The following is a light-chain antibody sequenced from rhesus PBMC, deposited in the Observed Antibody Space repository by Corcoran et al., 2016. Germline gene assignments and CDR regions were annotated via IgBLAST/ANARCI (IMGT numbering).Light chain of an antibody. CDR1: QSISSW. CDR2: KAS. Sequence: DIQMTQSPSSLSASVGDTVTITCRASQSISSWLVWYKQKPGKAPKLLIYKASSLQSGVPSRFSGSGCVTEFTLTISSLQSEEFATYYCQQYSSSPRTFGQGTKVEIK. J-gene: IGKJ1*01. CDR3: QQYSSSPRT. V-gene: IGKV1-22*01.